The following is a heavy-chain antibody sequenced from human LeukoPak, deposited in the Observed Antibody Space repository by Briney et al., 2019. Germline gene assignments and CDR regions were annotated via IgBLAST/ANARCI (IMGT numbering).Heavy chain of an antibody. Sequence: GGSLRLSCAASGFNFRNYVMSWVRQAPGKGLEWVSTISGSTGSGGNTYYADSVKGRFTISRDSSKNTLYLQMNSLRAEDTAVYYCLRGGWGSLLDYWGQGTLVTVSS. CDR1: GFNFRNYV. CDR3: LRGGWGSLLDY. D-gene: IGHD6-19*01. J-gene: IGHJ4*02. CDR2: ISGSTGSGGNT. V-gene: IGHV3-23*01.